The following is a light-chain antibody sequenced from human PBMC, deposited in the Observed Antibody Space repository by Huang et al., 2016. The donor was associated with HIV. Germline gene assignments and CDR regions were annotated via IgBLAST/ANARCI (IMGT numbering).Light chain of an antibody. V-gene: IGKV1-39*01. CDR1: QPINTY. CDR2: DSS. CDR3: QQSYSMPIT. Sequence: DIQVTQSPSSLSASVGDRVTITCRASQPINTYLNWDQQKPGKAPKLLINDSSTLQSGVPSRFSGSGSGTDFTLTISSLQPEDFVTYYCQQSYSMPITFGLGTRLEI. J-gene: IGKJ5*01.